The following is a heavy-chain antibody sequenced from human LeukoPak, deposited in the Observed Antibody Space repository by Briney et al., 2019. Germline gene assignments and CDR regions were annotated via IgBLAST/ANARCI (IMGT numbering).Heavy chain of an antibody. V-gene: IGHV3-48*03. Sequence: GGSLRLSCAASGFTFSSYEMNWVRQAPGKGLEWVSCISSSGSPIYYADSVKGRFTISRDNAKNSLYLQMHSLRAEDTAVYYCARDVSRYSGSYYDYWGQGTLVIVSS. CDR1: GFTFSSYE. J-gene: IGHJ4*02. D-gene: IGHD1-26*01. CDR2: ISSSGSPI. CDR3: ARDVSRYSGSYYDY.